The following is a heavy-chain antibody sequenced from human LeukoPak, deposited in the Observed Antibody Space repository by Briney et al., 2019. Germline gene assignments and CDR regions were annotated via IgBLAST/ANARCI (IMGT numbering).Heavy chain of an antibody. CDR3: ARAGGYASSWAY. V-gene: IGHV3-7*01. J-gene: IGHJ4*02. CDR2: IKQDGSEK. CDR1: GFTFSSCW. Sequence: PGGSLRLSCAASGFTFSSCWMSWVRQAPGKGLEWAANIKQDGSEKNYVDSVKGRFTISRDNAKNSLELQMNNLRDEDTAVYYCARAGGYASSWAYWGQGTLVTVSS. D-gene: IGHD5-12*01.